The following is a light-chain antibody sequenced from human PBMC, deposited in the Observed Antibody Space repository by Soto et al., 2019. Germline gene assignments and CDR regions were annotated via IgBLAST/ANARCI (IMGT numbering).Light chain of an antibody. CDR1: QSVSTN. Sequence: EIVVTQSPGILSVSPGDRATLSCRASQSVSTNLAWYQQKPGQAPTLLIYAASTRATGIPARFTGSGSGTDFTLTISSLQSEEFAVYYCQEYSKWPLFTFGPGTRVAIK. CDR2: AAS. CDR3: QEYSKWPLFT. J-gene: IGKJ3*01. V-gene: IGKV3-15*01.